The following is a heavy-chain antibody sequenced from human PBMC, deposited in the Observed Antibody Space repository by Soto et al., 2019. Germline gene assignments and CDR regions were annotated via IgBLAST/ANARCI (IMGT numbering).Heavy chain of an antibody. D-gene: IGHD6-19*01. CDR1: GYTFTSYD. J-gene: IGHJ5*02. CDR3: ARFYSSGWYLWFDP. V-gene: IGHV1-8*01. CDR2: MNPNSGNT. Sequence: ASVKVSCKASGYTFTSYDINGVRQATGQGLEWMGWMNPNSGNTGYAQKFQGRVTMTRNTSISTAYMELSSLRSEDTAVYYCARFYSSGWYLWFDPWGQGTLVTVSS.